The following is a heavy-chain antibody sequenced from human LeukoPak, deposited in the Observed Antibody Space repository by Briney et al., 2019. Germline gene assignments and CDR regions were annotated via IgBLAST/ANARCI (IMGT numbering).Heavy chain of an antibody. Sequence: PGGSLRLSCAASGFTFSSYWMHWVRQAPGKGLVWVSRINSDGSSTSYADSVKGRFTISRDNAKNTLYPQMNSLRAEDTAVYYCARPGQVRGVIGYWGQGTLVTVSS. CDR1: GFTFSSYW. D-gene: IGHD3-10*01. CDR3: ARPGQVRGVIGY. V-gene: IGHV3-74*01. J-gene: IGHJ4*02. CDR2: INSDGSST.